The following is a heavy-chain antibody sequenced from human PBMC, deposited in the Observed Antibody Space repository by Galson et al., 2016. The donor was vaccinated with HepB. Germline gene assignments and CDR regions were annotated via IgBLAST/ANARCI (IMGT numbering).Heavy chain of an antibody. D-gene: IGHD2-21*02. CDR3: ARFGGDWGF. V-gene: IGHV4-39*01. CDR2: IFHIGST. Sequence: SETLSLTCTVFGGPISSNRYYWSWIRQPPGKGLEWIGSIFHIGSTYYNASLKSRATISVDTSKSQFSLKLRSLTATDTAVYYCARFGGDWGFWGQGTTVTVS. CDR1: GGPISSNRYY. J-gene: IGHJ6*02.